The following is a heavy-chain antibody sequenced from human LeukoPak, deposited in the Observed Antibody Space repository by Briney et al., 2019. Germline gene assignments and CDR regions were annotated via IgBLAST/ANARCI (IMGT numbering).Heavy chain of an antibody. CDR3: ARQADIVVVPAAHGWFDP. Sequence: SETLSLTCIVSGGSISSSSYYWGWIRQPPGKGLEWIGSIYYSGSTYYNPSLKSRVTISVDTSKNQFSLKLSSVTAADTAVYYCARQADIVVVPAAHGWFDPWGQGTLVTVSS. V-gene: IGHV4-39*01. J-gene: IGHJ5*02. CDR1: GGSISSSSYY. D-gene: IGHD2-2*01. CDR2: IYYSGST.